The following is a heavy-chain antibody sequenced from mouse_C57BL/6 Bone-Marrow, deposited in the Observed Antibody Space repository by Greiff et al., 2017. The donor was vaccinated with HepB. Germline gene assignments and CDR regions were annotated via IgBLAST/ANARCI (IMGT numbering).Heavy chain of an antibody. J-gene: IGHJ3*01. CDR2: ISSGSSTI. D-gene: IGHD2-3*01. Sequence: EVQLVESGGGLVKPGGSLKLSCAASGFTFSDYGMHWVRQAPEKGLEWVAYISSGSSTIYYADTVKGRFTISRDNAKNTLFLQMTSLRSEDTAMYYCAILDGYYVAYWGQGTLVTVSA. CDR1: GFTFSDYG. CDR3: AILDGYYVAY. V-gene: IGHV5-17*01.